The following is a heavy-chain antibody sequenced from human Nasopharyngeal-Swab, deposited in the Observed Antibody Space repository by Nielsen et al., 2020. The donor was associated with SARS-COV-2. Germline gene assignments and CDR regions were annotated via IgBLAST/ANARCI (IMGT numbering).Heavy chain of an antibody. D-gene: IGHD2-15*01. CDR3: ARDQDCSGGSCYSYYYYGMDV. V-gene: IGHV1-69*13. Sequence: SVKVSCKASGCTFSSYAISWVRQAPGQGLEWMGGIIPIFGTANYAQKFQGRVTITADESTSTAYMELSSLRSEDTAVYYCARDQDCSGGSCYSYYYYGMDVWGQGTTVTVSS. CDR2: IIPIFGTA. J-gene: IGHJ6*02. CDR1: GCTFSSYA.